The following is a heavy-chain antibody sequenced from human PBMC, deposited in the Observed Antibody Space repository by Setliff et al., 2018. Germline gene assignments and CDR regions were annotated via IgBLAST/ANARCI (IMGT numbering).Heavy chain of an antibody. CDR1: GYNFTGYY. Sequence: GASVKVSCKASGYNFTGYYMYWVRQAPGQGLEWMGWINPNSGGTNYAQKFQGRVSMTRDTSISTAFLELNGLRSDDTAVYYCTKDLKKWLQFGWYFDLWGRGTQVTVSS. D-gene: IGHD5-12*01. J-gene: IGHJ2*01. CDR3: TKDLKKWLQFGWYFDL. V-gene: IGHV1-2*02. CDR2: INPNSGGT.